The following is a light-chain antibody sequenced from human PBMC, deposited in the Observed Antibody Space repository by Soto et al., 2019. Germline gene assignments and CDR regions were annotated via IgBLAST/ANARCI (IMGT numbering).Light chain of an antibody. CDR2: EVS. CDR1: SSDVGDYTY. Sequence: QSALTQPPSASGSPGQSVTISCTGTSSDVGDYTYVSWYQQHPGKAPKLMISEVSKRPSGVPDRFSGSKSGNTASLTVSGLQAEEEADYYCSSYAGSXNLGFVFGTGTKVTVL. CDR3: SSYAGSXNLGFV. J-gene: IGLJ1*01. V-gene: IGLV2-8*01.